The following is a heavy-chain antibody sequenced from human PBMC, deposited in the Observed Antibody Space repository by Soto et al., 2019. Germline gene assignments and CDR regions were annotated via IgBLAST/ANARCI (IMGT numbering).Heavy chain of an antibody. Sequence: PGGSLRLSCTASGFTFGDYAMSWVRQAPGKGLEWVGFIRSKAYGGTTEYAASVKGRFTISRDDSKSIAYLQMNSLKTEDTAVFYCTGTAGYYDSSGYYSGYYYYGMDVWGRGTTVTVSS. V-gene: IGHV3-49*04. CDR1: GFTFGDYA. CDR2: IRSKAYGGTT. CDR3: TGTAGYYDSSGYYSGYYYYGMDV. J-gene: IGHJ6*02. D-gene: IGHD3-22*01.